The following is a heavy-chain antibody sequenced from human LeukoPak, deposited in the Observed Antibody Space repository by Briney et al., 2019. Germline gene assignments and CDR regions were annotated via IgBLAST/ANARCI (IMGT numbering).Heavy chain of an antibody. V-gene: IGHV3-23*01. CDR3: AKFPRSPSIAVAGYVDY. J-gene: IGHJ4*02. CDR2: ISGSGGST. D-gene: IGHD6-19*01. CDR1: GFTFSSYA. Sequence: GGSLRLSCAASGFTFSSYAMSWVSQAPGKGLEWVSAISGSGGSTYYADSVKGRFTISRDNSKNTLYLQMNSLRAEDTAVYYCAKFPRSPSIAVAGYVDYWGQGTLVTVSS.